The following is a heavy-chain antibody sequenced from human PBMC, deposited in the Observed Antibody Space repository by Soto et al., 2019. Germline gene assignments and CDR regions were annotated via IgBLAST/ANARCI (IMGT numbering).Heavy chain of an antibody. V-gene: IGHV4-4*07. J-gene: IGHJ4*02. CDR3: ARDIGSYAYGEGY. D-gene: IGHD3-10*01. CDR1: GGSINSDW. Sequence: QVQLQESGPGLVKPSETLSLTCSVSGGSINSDWWSWIRQPAGKGLEWIGRVYSSGTTDYNPSLNSRATMSVETSKNQFSLKLSSVTAADTAVYYCARDIGSYAYGEGYWGQGIQVTVSS. CDR2: VYSSGTT.